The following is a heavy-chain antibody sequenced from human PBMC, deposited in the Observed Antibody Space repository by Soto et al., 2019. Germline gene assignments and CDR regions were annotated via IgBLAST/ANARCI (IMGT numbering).Heavy chain of an antibody. V-gene: IGHV4-59*01. CDR3: ERSITRSPYPADDFDI. Sequence: SLVLTFTVSGGSISSYYWSWIRQPPLKGLEWIGYIYYSGSTNYNPSLKRRVTISVDTSKNQFSLKLSSVTAADTAVYYCERSITRSPYPADDFDIWGQGTMVTVSS. D-gene: IGHD3-16*01. J-gene: IGHJ3*02. CDR1: GGSISSYY. CDR2: IYYSGST.